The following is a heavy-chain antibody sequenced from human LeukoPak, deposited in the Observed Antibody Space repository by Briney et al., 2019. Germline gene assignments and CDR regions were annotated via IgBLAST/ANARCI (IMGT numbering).Heavy chain of an antibody. D-gene: IGHD6-13*01. Sequence: ASVKVSCKASRYTFTGYYIHWVRQAPGQGLEWMGWINPNSGGTNYAQKFQGRVTMTRDTSINTAYMELSRLRSDDTAVYYCARAVAAAGTGVEYFQHWGQGTLVTVSS. CDR2: INPNSGGT. V-gene: IGHV1-2*02. CDR1: RYTFTGYY. J-gene: IGHJ1*01. CDR3: ARAVAAAGTGVEYFQH.